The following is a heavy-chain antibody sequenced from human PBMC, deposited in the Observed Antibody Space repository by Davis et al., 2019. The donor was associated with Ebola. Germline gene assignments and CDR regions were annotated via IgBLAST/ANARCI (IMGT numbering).Heavy chain of an antibody. CDR1: GGTFSSYA. J-gene: IGHJ5*02. CDR3: AREAWSGYDWGWFDP. Sequence: SVKVSCKASGGTFSSYAISWVRQAPGQGLEWMGGIIPIFGTASYAQKFQGRVTITADESTSTAYMELSSLRSEDTAVYYCAREAWSGYDWGWFDPWGQGTLVTVSS. D-gene: IGHD5-12*01. V-gene: IGHV1-69*13. CDR2: IIPIFGTA.